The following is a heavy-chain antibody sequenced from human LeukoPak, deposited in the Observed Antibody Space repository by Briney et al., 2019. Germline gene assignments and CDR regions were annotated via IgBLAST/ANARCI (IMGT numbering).Heavy chain of an antibody. CDR2: SRKKAKSYTT. J-gene: IGHJ4*02. Sequence: PGGSLSLSCAVFGFTFSDHFLDWVRQAPGKGLEWVGRSRKKAKSYTTEYAASVKGRVTISRDDSKNSLYLQMNNLRTEDTAVYYCVRVGSVAGCDYLDYWGQGTLVTVSS. CDR1: GFTFSDHF. D-gene: IGHD6-19*01. CDR3: VRVGSVAGCDYLDY. V-gene: IGHV3-72*01.